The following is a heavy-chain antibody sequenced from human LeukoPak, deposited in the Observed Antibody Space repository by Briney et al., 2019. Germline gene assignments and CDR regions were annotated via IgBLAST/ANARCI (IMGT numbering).Heavy chain of an antibody. CDR2: ISAYNGNT. Sequence: ASVKVSCKASGYTFTSYDINWVRQATGQGLEWMGWISAYNGNTNYAQKLQGRVTMTTDTSTSTAYMELRSLRSDDTAVYYCAREGKGSGTYYNGIYWGQGTPVTVSS. J-gene: IGHJ4*02. CDR1: GYTFTSYD. D-gene: IGHD3-10*01. CDR3: AREGKGSGTYYNGIY. V-gene: IGHV1-18*01.